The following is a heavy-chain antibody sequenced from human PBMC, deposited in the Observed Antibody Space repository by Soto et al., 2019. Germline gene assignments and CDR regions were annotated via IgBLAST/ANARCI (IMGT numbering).Heavy chain of an antibody. CDR2: IYWDDDK. Sequence: GLDLEWLALIYWDDDKRYSPSLKSRLTITKDTSKNQVVLTMTNMDPVDTATYYCAHRLQGSGTTQFDPWGQGTLVTVSS. V-gene: IGHV2-5*02. D-gene: IGHD1-7*01. J-gene: IGHJ5*02. CDR3: AHRLQGSGTTQFDP.